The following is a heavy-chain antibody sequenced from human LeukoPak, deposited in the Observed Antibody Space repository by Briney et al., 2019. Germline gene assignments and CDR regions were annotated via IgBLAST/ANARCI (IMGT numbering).Heavy chain of an antibody. V-gene: IGHV4-59*01. J-gene: IGHJ4*02. D-gene: IGHD3-22*01. CDR1: GGSTSNYI. Sequence: SETLSLSCSVSGGSTSNYISNWIPQTPRKGLGRIGYISYSGGAKFNPSLKRRVTIPIDTSKKQISLTLNSLAITDSALYYCAGSEKAPSGYYRLFDLWGQGTLVTVSS. CDR3: AGSEKAPSGYYRLFDL. CDR2: ISYSGGA.